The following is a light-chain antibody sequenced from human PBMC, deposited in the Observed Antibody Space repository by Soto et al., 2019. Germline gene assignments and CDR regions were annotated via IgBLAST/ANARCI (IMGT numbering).Light chain of an antibody. CDR2: GAS. V-gene: IGKV3-20*01. Sequence: RNNYLAWYQQKPGQAPRLLISGASSRAAGLPDRFSGSGSETDFTLTISRLEPEDFALYFCQQYGNPRITFGQGTRLEIK. CDR3: QQYGNPRIT. CDR1: RNNY. J-gene: IGKJ5*01.